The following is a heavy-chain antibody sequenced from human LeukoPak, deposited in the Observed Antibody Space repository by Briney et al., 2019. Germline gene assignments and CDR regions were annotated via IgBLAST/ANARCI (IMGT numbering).Heavy chain of an antibody. D-gene: IGHD2-8*01. CDR2: IIPIFGTA. V-gene: IGHV1-69*06. CDR3: ARTVYAINNWFDP. Sequence: ASVKVSCKASGGTFSSYAISWVRQAPGQGLEWKGGIIPIFGTANYAQKFQGRVTITADKSTSTAYMELSSLRSEDTAVYYCARTVYAINNWFDPWGQGTLVTVSS. CDR1: GGTFSSYA. J-gene: IGHJ5*02.